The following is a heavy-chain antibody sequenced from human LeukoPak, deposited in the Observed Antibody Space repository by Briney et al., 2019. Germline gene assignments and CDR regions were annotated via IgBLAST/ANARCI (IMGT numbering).Heavy chain of an antibody. D-gene: IGHD3-22*01. J-gene: IGHJ3*02. CDR3: ARRGVDYDSSGYFTEGAFDI. V-gene: IGHV1-2*02. CDR1: GYTFTCYY. CDR2: INPNSGGT. Sequence: GASVKVSCKASGYTFTCYYMHWVRQAPGQGLEWMGWINPNSGGTNYAQKFQGRVTMTRDTSISTAYMELSRLRSDDTAVYYCARRGVDYDSSGYFTEGAFDIWGQGTMVTVSS.